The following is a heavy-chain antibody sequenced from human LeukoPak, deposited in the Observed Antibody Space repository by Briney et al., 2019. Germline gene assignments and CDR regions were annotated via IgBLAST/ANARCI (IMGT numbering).Heavy chain of an antibody. V-gene: IGHV4-61*01. Sequence: PSETLSLTCTVSGASVSSGSYYWSWIRQPPGKGLEWIGYIYYSGSTKYNPSLKSRVTISADTSKNQFSLKLSSVTAADTAVYYCARDGYYYDSSGYHDAFDIWGQGTMVTVSS. D-gene: IGHD3-22*01. CDR3: ARDGYYYDSSGYHDAFDI. J-gene: IGHJ3*02. CDR1: GASVSSGSYY. CDR2: IYYSGST.